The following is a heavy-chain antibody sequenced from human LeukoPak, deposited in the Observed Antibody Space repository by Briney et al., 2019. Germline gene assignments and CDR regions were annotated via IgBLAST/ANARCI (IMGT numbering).Heavy chain of an antibody. CDR3: ARYGSGSSDY. CDR2: IYHSGST. CDR1: GDSLISRYW. D-gene: IGHD3-10*01. J-gene: IGHJ4*02. V-gene: IGHV4-4*02. Sequence: SETLSLTCAISGDSLISRYWWSWFRQPPGKGLEWIGEIYHSGSTNYNPSLKGRVSISIDMSKNDFSLILSSVTAADTAVYYCARYGSGSSDYWGQGTQVTVSS.